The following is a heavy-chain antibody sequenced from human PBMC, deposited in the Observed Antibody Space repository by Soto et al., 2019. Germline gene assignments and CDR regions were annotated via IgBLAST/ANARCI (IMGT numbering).Heavy chain of an antibody. Sequence: SETLSLTCTVSGVSIRFYYWSWIRQPPGKGLEWIAYIDSSGSTKYNPSLKSRVTISLDTSRNQLSLKLNSVTAADTAVYYCAREGYSSRWNPIDYWGQGTQVTVSS. CDR2: IDSSGST. V-gene: IGHV4-59*01. CDR3: AREGYSSRWNPIDY. J-gene: IGHJ4*02. D-gene: IGHD6-13*01. CDR1: GVSIRFYY.